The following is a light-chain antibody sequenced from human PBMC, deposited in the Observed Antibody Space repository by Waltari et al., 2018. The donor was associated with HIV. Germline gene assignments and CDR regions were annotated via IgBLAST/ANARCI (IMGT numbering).Light chain of an antibody. Sequence: DIQVTQSPSSLSASVGDRVTITCRTSQSISTYLNWYQQRPGKAPKLLIYGTSTLQSGVPARFSGSGSGTEFTLTISTLQPEDFATYYCQQSFALPRTFGHGTKVEV. V-gene: IGKV1-39*01. J-gene: IGKJ1*01. CDR3: QQSFALPRT. CDR2: GTS. CDR1: QSISTY.